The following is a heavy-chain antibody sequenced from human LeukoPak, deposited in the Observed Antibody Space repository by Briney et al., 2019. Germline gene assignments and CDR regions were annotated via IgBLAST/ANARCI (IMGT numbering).Heavy chain of an antibody. V-gene: IGHV3-7*01. CDR2: IKQDGSEK. CDR3: ARDSDYYDSSGYVTPLDY. CDR1: GFTFSSYW. Sequence: GGSLRLSCAASGFTFSSYWMSWVRQAPGKGLEWVANIKQDGSEKYYVDSVKGRFTISRDNAKNSLYLQMNSLRAEDTAVYYCARDSDYYDSSGYVTPLDYWGQGTLVTVSS. D-gene: IGHD3-22*01. J-gene: IGHJ4*02.